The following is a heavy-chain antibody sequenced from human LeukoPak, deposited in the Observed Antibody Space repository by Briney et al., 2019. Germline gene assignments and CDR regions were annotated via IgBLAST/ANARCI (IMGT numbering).Heavy chain of an antibody. Sequence: ASVKVSCKASGYTFTGYYMHWVRQAPGQGLEWMGWINPNSGGTNYAQKFQGRVTMTRDTSISTAYTELSRLRSDDTAVYYCARDGGVGYYYFDYWGQGTLVTVSS. J-gene: IGHJ4*02. CDR3: ARDGGVGYYYFDY. CDR1: GYTFTGYY. D-gene: IGHD2-2*03. V-gene: IGHV1-2*02. CDR2: INPNSGGT.